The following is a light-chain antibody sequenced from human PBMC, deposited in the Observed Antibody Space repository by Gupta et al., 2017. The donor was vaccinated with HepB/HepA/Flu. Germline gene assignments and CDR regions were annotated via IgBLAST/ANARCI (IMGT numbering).Light chain of an antibody. CDR2: KAS. CDR1: QSISIW. CDR3: QYYSGYRHT. J-gene: IGKJ4*01. Sequence: DSQMTQSPSTLSASVGDRVTITCRASQSISIWLAWYQQKPGKAPKRLIYKASTVESGLPSSFSGSGSATDFTLTISILHPDDFATYYCQYYSGYRHTFGGGTKLEIK. V-gene: IGKV1-5*03.